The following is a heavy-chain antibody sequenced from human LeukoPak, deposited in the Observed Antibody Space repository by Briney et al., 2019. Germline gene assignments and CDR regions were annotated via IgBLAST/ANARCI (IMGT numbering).Heavy chain of an antibody. CDR3: ASNLGGDFDY. D-gene: IGHD7-27*01. J-gene: IGHJ4*02. CDR1: GGSISSSSYY. CDR2: IYYSGST. V-gene: IGHV4-39*07. Sequence: PSETLSLTCTVSGGSISSSSYYWGWIRQPPGKGLEWIGSIYYSGSTYYNPSLKSRVTISVDTSKNQFSLKLSSVTAADTAVYYCASNLGGDFDYWGQGTLVTVSS.